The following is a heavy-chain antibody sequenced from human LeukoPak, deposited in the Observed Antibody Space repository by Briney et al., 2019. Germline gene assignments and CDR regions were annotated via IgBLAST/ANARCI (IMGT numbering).Heavy chain of an antibody. CDR3: ASPGAPYYYGSGSYSFDY. CDR1: GDSISGYY. CDR2: IYASGSGST. J-gene: IGHJ4*02. V-gene: IGHV4-4*07. D-gene: IGHD3-10*01. Sequence: SETLSLTCTVSGDSISGYYWSWVRQPAGKGLEWIGRIYASGSGSTNYNPSLKSRVTISVDTSKNQFSLKLSSVTAADTAVYYCASPGAPYYYGSGSYSFDYWGQGTLVTVSS.